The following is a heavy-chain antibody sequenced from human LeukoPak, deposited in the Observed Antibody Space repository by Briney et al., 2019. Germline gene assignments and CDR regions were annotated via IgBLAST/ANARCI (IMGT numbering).Heavy chain of an antibody. CDR1: GYRFTNYW. CDR3: ARLIGGWHSNYAMVV. CDR2: IYPGDSDT. D-gene: IGHD6-19*01. J-gene: IGHJ6*02. V-gene: IGHV5-51*01. Sequence: LGEPPKISCKGSGYRFTNYWIGWVRQIPAKGLEWMGIIYPGDSDTSYSLSFQGQVTTSADKSISTAYLHWSTVKASDSGMYYCARLIGGWHSNYAMVVWGQGTTVSVPS.